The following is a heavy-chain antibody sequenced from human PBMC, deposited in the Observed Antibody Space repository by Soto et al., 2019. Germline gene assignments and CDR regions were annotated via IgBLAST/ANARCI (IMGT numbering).Heavy chain of an antibody. V-gene: IGHV1-46*03. CDR2: VNPTGGST. Sequence: ASVKVSCKAAGYTFTSYYIHWVRQAPGQGLEWMAIVNPTGGSTNYAQKFQGRVTVTFDTSTSTVFMELNSLRYEDTAVYYCARHLAAGDSWGQGTLVTVSS. D-gene: IGHD6-25*01. CDR3: ARHLAAGDS. CDR1: GYTFTSYY. J-gene: IGHJ4*02.